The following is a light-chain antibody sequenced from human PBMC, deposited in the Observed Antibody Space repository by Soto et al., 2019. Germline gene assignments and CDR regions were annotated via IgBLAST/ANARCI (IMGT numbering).Light chain of an antibody. CDR3: QHRTT. V-gene: IGKV1-8*01. CDR1: QGIGSY. CDR2: GAS. J-gene: IGKJ1*01. Sequence: AIRMTQSPSSFSASTGDRVTITCRASQGIGSYLNWYQQKPGKAPKFLIYGASSLQSGVPSRFSGSGSGTDFTLTISSLQPEDFASYYCQHRTTFGQGTKVDIK.